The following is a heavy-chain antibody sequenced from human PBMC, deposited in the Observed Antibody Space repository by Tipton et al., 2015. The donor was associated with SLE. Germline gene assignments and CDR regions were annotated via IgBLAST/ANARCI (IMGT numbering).Heavy chain of an antibody. CDR1: GFTFSDYY. CDR3: ARASKSDSVFDY. Sequence: SLRLSCAASGFTFSDYYMSWIRQAPGKGLEWVSYISSSGYTIYYADSVKGRFTISRDNAKKSLYLQMNSLRAEDTAVYYCARASKSDSVFDYWGQGTLVTVSS. CDR2: ISSSGYTI. V-gene: IGHV3-11*01. J-gene: IGHJ4*02.